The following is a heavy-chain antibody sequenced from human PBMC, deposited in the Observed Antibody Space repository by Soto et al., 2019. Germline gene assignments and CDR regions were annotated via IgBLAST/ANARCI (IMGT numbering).Heavy chain of an antibody. CDR1: GYTFTSYG. CDR2: ISAYNGNT. V-gene: IGHV1-18*01. J-gene: IGHJ6*02. CDR3: ARDRCVIAAAGPGGGMDV. Sequence: QVQLVQSGAEVKKPGASVKVSCKASGYTFTSYGISWVRQAPGQGLEWMGWISAYNGNTNYAQKLQGRVTMTTDTSTSTTYMELRSLRSDDPAVYYWARDRCVIAAAGPGGGMDVWGQGTTVTVSS. D-gene: IGHD6-13*01.